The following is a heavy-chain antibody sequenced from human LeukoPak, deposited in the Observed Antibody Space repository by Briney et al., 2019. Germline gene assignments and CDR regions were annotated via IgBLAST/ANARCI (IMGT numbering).Heavy chain of an antibody. CDR2: IKQGGSEK. Sequence: GGSLRLSCAASGFTFSSYWMSWVRQAPGKGLEWVANIKQGGSEKYYVDSVKGRFTISRDNAKNSLYLQMNSLRAEDTAVYYCARDREGGYDFWSGYGANWFDPWGQGTLVTVSS. CDR1: GFTFSSYW. V-gene: IGHV3-7*01. D-gene: IGHD3-3*01. CDR3: ARDREGGYDFWSGYGANWFDP. J-gene: IGHJ5*02.